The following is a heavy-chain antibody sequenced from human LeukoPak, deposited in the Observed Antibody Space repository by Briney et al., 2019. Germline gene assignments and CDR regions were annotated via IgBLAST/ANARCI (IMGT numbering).Heavy chain of an antibody. D-gene: IGHD3-22*01. J-gene: IGHJ4*02. Sequence: SETLSLTCTVSGGSISSYYRSWIRQPAGKGLEWIGRIYTSGSTNYNPSLKSRVTMSVDTSKNQFSLKLSSVTAADTAVYYCASSTYYDSTSYYSPFDYWGQGTLVAVSS. CDR2: IYTSGST. V-gene: IGHV4-4*07. CDR3: ASSTYYDSTSYYSPFDY. CDR1: GGSISSYY.